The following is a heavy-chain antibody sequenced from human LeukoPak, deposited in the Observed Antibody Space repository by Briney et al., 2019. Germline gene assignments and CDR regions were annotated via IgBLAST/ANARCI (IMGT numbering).Heavy chain of an antibody. D-gene: IGHD2-2*01. Sequence: GGSLRLSCAASGFTVSSKYMNWVRQAPGKGLEWVSYISSSSSTIYYADSVKGRFTISRDNAKNSLYLQMNSLRDEDTAVYYCARDLTPIVVVPAAINYYYYGMDVWGQGTTVTVSS. J-gene: IGHJ6*02. CDR1: GFTVSSKY. CDR2: ISSSSSTI. CDR3: ARDLTPIVVVPAAINYYYYGMDV. V-gene: IGHV3-48*02.